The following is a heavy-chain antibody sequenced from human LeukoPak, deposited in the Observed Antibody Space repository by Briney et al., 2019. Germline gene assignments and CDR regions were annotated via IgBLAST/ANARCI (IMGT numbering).Heavy chain of an antibody. V-gene: IGHV3-72*01. CDR3: TRDGGDSTKTAFDM. Sequence: GGSLRLSCAGSGFTFSDYILDWVRQAPGKGLEWVGRIRRGTNNYTTEYAASVKGRFIISRDDSKNSLYLHMNSLKTEDTAVYHCTRDGGDSTKTAFDMWGQGTMVTVSS. D-gene: IGHD2/OR15-2a*01. CDR2: IRRGTNNYTT. J-gene: IGHJ3*02. CDR1: GFTFSDYI.